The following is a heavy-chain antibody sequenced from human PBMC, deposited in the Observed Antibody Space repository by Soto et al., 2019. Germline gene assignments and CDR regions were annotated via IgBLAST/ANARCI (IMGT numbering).Heavy chain of an antibody. Sequence: SEPLSLTCTVSGGSISSSSYYWGWIRQPPGKGLEWIGSIYYSGSTYYNPSLKSRVTISVDTSKNQFSLKLSSVTAADTAVYYCARLRADYGDYVWYLWYYYGMDVWGQGTTVTVSS. D-gene: IGHD4-17*01. J-gene: IGHJ6*02. CDR1: GGSISSSSYY. CDR3: ARLRADYGDYVWYLWYYYGMDV. V-gene: IGHV4-39*01. CDR2: IYYSGST.